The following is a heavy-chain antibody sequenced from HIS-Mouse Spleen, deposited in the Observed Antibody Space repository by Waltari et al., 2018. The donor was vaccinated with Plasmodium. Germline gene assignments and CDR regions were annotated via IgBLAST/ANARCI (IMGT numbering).Heavy chain of an antibody. CDR1: GYTFTGDY. J-gene: IGHJ1*01. D-gene: IGHD6-13*01. V-gene: IGHV1-2*02. CDR3: ARLDPHSSSWYRYFQH. CDR2: INPNSGGT. Sequence: QVQLVQSGAEVKKPGASVKVSCKASGYTFTGDYMHWVRQAPGQGLEWMGWINPNSGGTNYAQKFQGRVTMTRDTSISTAYMELSRLKSDDTAVYYCARLDPHSSSWYRYFQHWGQGTLVTVSS.